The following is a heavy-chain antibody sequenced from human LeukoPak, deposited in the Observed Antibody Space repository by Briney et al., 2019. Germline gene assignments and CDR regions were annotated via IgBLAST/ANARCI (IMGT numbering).Heavy chain of an antibody. Sequence: SETLSLTCTVSGGSISSYYWSWIRQPAGKGLEWIGRIYTSGSTNYNPSLKSRVTMSVDTSKHQFSLKLSSVTAADTAVYYCAREGYDILTGYYCYYCMDVWGKGTTVTVAS. CDR1: GGSISSYY. CDR2: IYTSGST. CDR3: AREGYDILTGYYCYYCMDV. D-gene: IGHD3-9*01. J-gene: IGHJ6*03. V-gene: IGHV4-4*07.